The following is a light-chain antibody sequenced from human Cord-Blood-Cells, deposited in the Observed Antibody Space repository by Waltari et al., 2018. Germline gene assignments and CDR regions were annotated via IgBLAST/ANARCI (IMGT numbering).Light chain of an antibody. CDR3: QAWDSSAAV. J-gene: IGLJ2*01. CDR1: KWGDKY. V-gene: IGLV3-1*01. Sequence: SYELTQPHSVSMSPGQTASSTCSGDKWGDKYACWYQQQPGQSPVLVIYQDSKRPAGIPERFSGSNSGNTATLTISGTQAMDEADYYCQAWDSSAAVFGGGTKLTVL. CDR2: QDS.